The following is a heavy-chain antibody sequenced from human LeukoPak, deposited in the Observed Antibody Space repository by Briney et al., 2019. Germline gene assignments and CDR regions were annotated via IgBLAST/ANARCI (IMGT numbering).Heavy chain of an antibody. Sequence: GGSLRLSCAASGFTFSSYSMNWVRQAPGKGLEWVSSISSSSSYIYYADSVKGRFTISRDNAKNSLYPQMNSLRAEDTAVYYCRAGGFTAMVIYATDPFDYWGQGTLVTVSS. CDR1: GFTFSSYS. J-gene: IGHJ4*02. D-gene: IGHD5-18*01. V-gene: IGHV3-21*01. CDR3: RAGGFTAMVIYATDPFDY. CDR2: ISSSSSYI.